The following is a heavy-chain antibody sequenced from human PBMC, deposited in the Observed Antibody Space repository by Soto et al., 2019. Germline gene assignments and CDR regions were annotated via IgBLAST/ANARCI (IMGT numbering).Heavy chain of an antibody. D-gene: IGHD3-9*01. J-gene: IGHJ4*02. CDR3: ARRSLANYDILTGYDYYFDY. V-gene: IGHV4-34*01. Sequence: SETLSLTCAVSGGSFSGYYWSWIRQPPGKGLEWIGEINHSGSTNYNPSLKSRVTISVDTSKNQFSLKLSSVTAADTAVYYCARRSLANYDILTGYDYYFDYWGQGTLVTVSS. CDR2: INHSGST. CDR1: GGSFSGYY.